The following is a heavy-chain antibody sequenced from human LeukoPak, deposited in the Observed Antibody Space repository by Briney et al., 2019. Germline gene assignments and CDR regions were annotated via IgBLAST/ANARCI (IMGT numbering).Heavy chain of an antibody. J-gene: IGHJ5*02. V-gene: IGHV4-61*02. Sequence: TSETLSLTCTVSGGSIAIGNYYWNWTRQPAGKGLEWIGRIYIRGSTNYNPSLESRVTISIDTSKNQFYLKLTSVAAADTAVYYCARDRQLLEPSFDPWGQGTLVTVSS. CDR1: GGSIAIGNYY. CDR2: IYIRGST. CDR3: ARDRQLLEPSFDP. D-gene: IGHD1-1*01.